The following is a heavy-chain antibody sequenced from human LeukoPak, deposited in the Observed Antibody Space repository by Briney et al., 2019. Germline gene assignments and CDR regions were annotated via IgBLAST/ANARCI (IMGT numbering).Heavy chain of an antibody. Sequence: GVSLRLSCAASGFTFSTYWMSWVRQAPGKGLECVANIKRDGGEKYYVDSVKGRFTIFRDDAKSSLYLQMNSLRAEDTAVYFCARVYTGNRWHFDYWGQGTLVTVSS. CDR1: GFTFSTYW. CDR3: ARVYTGNRWHFDY. J-gene: IGHJ4*02. V-gene: IGHV3-7*03. CDR2: IKRDGGEK. D-gene: IGHD2-2*02.